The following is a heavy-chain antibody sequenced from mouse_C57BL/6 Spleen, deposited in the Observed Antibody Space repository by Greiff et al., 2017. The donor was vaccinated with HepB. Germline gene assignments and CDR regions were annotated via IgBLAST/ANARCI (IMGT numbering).Heavy chain of an antibody. V-gene: IGHV1-82*01. CDR3: ARSGDYDGGVFDY. Sequence: LVESGPELVKPGASVKISCKASGYAFSSSWMNWVKQRPGKGLEWIGRIYPGDGDTNYNGKFKGKATLTADKSSSTAYMQLSSLTSEDSAVYFCARSGDYDGGVFDYWGQGTTLTVSS. CDR1: GYAFSSSW. D-gene: IGHD2-4*01. J-gene: IGHJ2*01. CDR2: IYPGDGDT.